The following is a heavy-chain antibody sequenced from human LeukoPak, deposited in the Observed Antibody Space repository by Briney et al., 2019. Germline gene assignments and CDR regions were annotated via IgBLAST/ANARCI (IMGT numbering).Heavy chain of an antibody. J-gene: IGHJ4*02. V-gene: IGHV3-30-3*01. D-gene: IGHD1-14*01. Sequence: GGSLRLSCAASGFTFSSCAMHWVRQAPGKGLEWVAVISYDGSNKYYADSVKGRFTISRDNSKNTLYLQMNSLRAEDTAVYYCARGTVPQFIYWGQGTLVTVSS. CDR1: GFTFSSCA. CDR2: ISYDGSNK. CDR3: ARGTVPQFIY.